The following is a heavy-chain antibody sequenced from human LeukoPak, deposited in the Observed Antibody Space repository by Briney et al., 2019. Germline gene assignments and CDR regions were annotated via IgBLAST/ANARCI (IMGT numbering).Heavy chain of an antibody. CDR1: GYTFTSYD. CDR2: MNPNSGNA. D-gene: IGHD5-24*01. CDR3: ARSGYNYPRGWFDP. J-gene: IGHJ5*02. Sequence: ASVKVSCKASGYTFTSYDINWARQVTGQGLEWMGWMNPNSGNAGYAQKFQGRVTMTRNTSISTAYMELSSLRSEDTAVYYCARSGYNYPRGWFDPWGQGALVTVSS. V-gene: IGHV1-8*01.